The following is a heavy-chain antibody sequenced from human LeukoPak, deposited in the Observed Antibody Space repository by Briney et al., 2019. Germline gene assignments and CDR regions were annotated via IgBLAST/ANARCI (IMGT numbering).Heavy chain of an antibody. CDR2: ISWNSGNI. V-gene: IGHV3-9*01. CDR3: ARDLSAAYDY. J-gene: IGHJ4*02. CDR1: GFTFDDYG. D-gene: IGHD1-26*01. Sequence: GGSLRLSCAAFGFTFDDYGMHWVRQAPGKGLEWVSGISWNSGNIGYADSVKGRFTISRDNAKNTLYLQMNSLRAEDTAVYYCARDLSAAYDYWGQGTLVTVSS.